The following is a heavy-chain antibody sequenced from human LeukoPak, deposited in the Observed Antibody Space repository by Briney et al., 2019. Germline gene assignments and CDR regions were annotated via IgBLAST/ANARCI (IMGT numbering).Heavy chain of an antibody. J-gene: IGHJ5*02. Sequence: PSQTLSLTCTVSGGSISSGGYYWSWIRQHPGKGLEWIGYIYYSGSTYYNPSLKSRVTISVDTSKNQLSLKLSSVTAADTAVYYCAREGLQPNWFDPWGQGTLVTVSS. CDR1: GGSISSGGYY. CDR3: AREGLQPNWFDP. CDR2: IYYSGST. D-gene: IGHD2-15*01. V-gene: IGHV4-31*03.